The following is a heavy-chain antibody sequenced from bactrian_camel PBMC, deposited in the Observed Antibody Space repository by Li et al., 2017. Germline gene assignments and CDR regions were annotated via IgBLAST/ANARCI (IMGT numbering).Heavy chain of an antibody. CDR1: GHTDSIDSLIT. V-gene: IGHV3S53*01. Sequence: LVESGGDSVQAGGAPRLSCVASGHTDSIDSLITMGWFRQPPGKKREGVAIIDSDGSTGYEDSVKGRFTISRDNAKNTIYLQMNDLQPDDSAVYYCAAEVFPCRSYSDYAEHWGQGTQVTVS. J-gene: IGHJ4*01. D-gene: IGHD4*01. CDR2: IDSDGST. CDR3: AAEVFPCRSYSDYAEH.